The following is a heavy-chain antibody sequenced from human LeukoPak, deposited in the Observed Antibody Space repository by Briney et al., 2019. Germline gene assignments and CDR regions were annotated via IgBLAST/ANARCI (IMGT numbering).Heavy chain of an antibody. J-gene: IGHJ1*01. D-gene: IGHD5/OR15-5a*01. CDR3: ARDNARGGSFSDYLRYFQH. CDR2: INTSGGT. V-gene: IGHV4-61*02. Sequence: SQTLSLTCTVSGGSISSGSYYWSWIRQPAGKGLEWIGRINTSGGTNHNPSLESRVTISVDTSKNQFSLKLTSVTAADTAVYYCARDNARGGSFSDYLRYFQHWGQGTLVTVSS. CDR1: GGSISSGSYY.